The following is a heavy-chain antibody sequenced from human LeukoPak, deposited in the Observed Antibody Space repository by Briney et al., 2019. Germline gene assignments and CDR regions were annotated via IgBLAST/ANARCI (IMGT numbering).Heavy chain of an antibody. V-gene: IGHV3-74*01. CDR2: ISSDGSNT. D-gene: IGHD3-10*01. CDR3: ARDPRGMVRGVIKAVDY. CDR1: VFTFSSYW. J-gene: IGHJ4*02. Sequence: PGGSLRLSCAASVFTFSSYWMHWVRQAPGKGLVWVSSISSDGSNTRYADSVKGRFAISRDNAKNTLYLQMNSLRAEDTAVYYCARDPRGMVRGVIKAVDYWGQGTLVTVSS.